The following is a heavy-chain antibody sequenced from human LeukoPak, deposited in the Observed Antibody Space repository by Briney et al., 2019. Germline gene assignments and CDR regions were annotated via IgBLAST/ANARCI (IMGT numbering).Heavy chain of an antibody. J-gene: IGHJ4*02. V-gene: IGHV5-51*01. D-gene: IGHD3-10*01. Sequence: GESLKISCKGSGYSFTSYWIGWVRQMPGKGLEWMGIIYPGDSDTRYSPSFQRQVTISADKSISTPYLHWSSLKASDTAMYYCASSGSGSYYDFDYWGQGTLATVSS. CDR1: GYSFTSYW. CDR3: ASSGSGSYYDFDY. CDR2: IYPGDSDT.